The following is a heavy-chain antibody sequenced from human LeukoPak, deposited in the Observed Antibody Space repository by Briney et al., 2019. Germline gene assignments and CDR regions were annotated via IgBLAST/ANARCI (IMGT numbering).Heavy chain of an antibody. J-gene: IGHJ3*02. V-gene: IGHV3-30-3*01. CDR1: GFTFSRYA. D-gene: IGHD3-10*01. Sequence: GGSLRLSCVASGFTFSRYAMYWVRQAPGKGLEWVAVISFDGSNKYYAHSVKGRFTISRDNSKNTLYLQMNSLRAEDTAVYYCARSMVRGGYAFDIWGQGTMVTVSS. CDR3: ARSMVRGGYAFDI. CDR2: ISFDGSNK.